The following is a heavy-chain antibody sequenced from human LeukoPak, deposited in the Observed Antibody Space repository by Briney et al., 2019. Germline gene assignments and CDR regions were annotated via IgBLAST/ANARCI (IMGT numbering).Heavy chain of an antibody. Sequence: GGSLRLSCAASGFTFSTYVVNWVRQAPGKGLEWVSTISGSGGTTYYADSVKGRFTISRDNSKNTLYLQMNSLRAEDTAVYYCAKRRSGSYFDAFDIWGQGTMVTVSS. CDR2: ISGSGGTT. CDR1: GFTFSTYV. CDR3: AKRRSGSYFDAFDI. D-gene: IGHD1-26*01. J-gene: IGHJ3*02. V-gene: IGHV3-23*01.